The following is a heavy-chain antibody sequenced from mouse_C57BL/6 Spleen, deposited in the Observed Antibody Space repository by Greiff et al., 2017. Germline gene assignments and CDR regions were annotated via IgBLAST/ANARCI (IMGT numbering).Heavy chain of an antibody. Sequence: EVQGVESGPELVKPGASVKISCKASGYSFTDYNMNWVKQSNGKSLEWIGVINPNYGTTSYNQKFKGKATLTVDQSSSTAYMQLNSLTSEDSAVYYCARGLYYYGSRYYAMDYWGQGTSVTVSS. D-gene: IGHD1-1*01. CDR3: ARGLYYYGSRYYAMDY. CDR1: GYSFTDYN. CDR2: INPNYGTT. V-gene: IGHV1-39*01. J-gene: IGHJ4*01.